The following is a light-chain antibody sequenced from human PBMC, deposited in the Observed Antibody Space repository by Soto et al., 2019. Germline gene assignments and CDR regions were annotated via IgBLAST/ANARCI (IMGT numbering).Light chain of an antibody. CDR3: QQDGSSSWT. J-gene: IGKJ1*01. CDR2: GSS. CDR1: QSVSSSY. V-gene: IGKV3-20*01. Sequence: EIVLTQSPGTLSLSPGERATLSCRASQSVSSSYLAWYQQKPGQAPRLLIYGSSSRATGIPDRFSGSGSETDFTLTMSRLELEDFGVYYCQQDGSSSWTFGQGTKVEIK.